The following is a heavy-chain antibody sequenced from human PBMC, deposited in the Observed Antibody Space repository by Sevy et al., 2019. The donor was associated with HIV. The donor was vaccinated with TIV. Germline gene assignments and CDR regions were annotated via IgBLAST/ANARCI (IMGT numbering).Heavy chain of an antibody. CDR3: ARPVGYAAS. V-gene: IGHV5-51*01. Sequence: GESLKISCRASGYDFANNWIGWVRQMPGEGLEWVGIIYPGDPDTRYTPSFEGRVTISADKSVNTAYLQWSSLKAPDTATYYCARPVGYAASWGQGTLVTVSS. CDR2: IYPGDPDT. CDR1: GYDFANNW. J-gene: IGHJ5*02. D-gene: IGHD5-12*01.